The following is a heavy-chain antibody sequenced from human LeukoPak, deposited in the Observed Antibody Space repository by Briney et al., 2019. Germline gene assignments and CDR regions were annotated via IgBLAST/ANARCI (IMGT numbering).Heavy chain of an antibody. V-gene: IGHV3-74*01. Sequence: GGSLRLSCAASEFTFSSYWMHWVRQAPGKGLVWVSRINSDGSSTSYADSVKGRFTISRDNAKNTLYLQMNSLRAEDTAVYYCARASENYDNSGYYVDFDYWGQGTLVTVSS. J-gene: IGHJ4*02. CDR1: EFTFSSYW. CDR3: ARASENYDNSGYYVDFDY. D-gene: IGHD3-22*01. CDR2: INSDGSST.